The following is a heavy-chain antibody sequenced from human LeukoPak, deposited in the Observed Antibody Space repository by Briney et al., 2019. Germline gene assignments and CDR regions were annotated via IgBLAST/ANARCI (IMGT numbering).Heavy chain of an antibody. CDR2: IWYDGGNK. J-gene: IGHJ4*02. D-gene: IGHD2-21*02. V-gene: IGHV3-33*01. CDR1: GFSFSSYA. Sequence: GRSLRLSCAASGFSFSSYAMHWVRQAPGKGLEWVAVIWYDGGNKYYADSVKGRFTISRDNSKNTLYLEMNSLRAEDTAVYYCARGLTQIPRLATVLGHWGQGTLVTVSS. CDR3: ARGLTQIPRLATVLGH.